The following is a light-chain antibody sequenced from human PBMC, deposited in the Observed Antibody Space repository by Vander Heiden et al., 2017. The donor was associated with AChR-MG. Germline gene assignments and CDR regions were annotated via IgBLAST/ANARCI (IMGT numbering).Light chain of an antibody. CDR2: EVT. CDR3: SSFAGSNISHVV. J-gene: IGLJ2*01. Sequence: QSALTQPPSASGSPGQSVPIPCTGTSSDVGNSTFVSWYQQHPGKAPKLIIHEVTKRPSGVPGRFSGSKSGNTASLTVSGLQAEDEGDYFCSSFAGSNISHVVFGGGTKLTVL. V-gene: IGLV2-8*01. CDR1: SSDVGNSTF.